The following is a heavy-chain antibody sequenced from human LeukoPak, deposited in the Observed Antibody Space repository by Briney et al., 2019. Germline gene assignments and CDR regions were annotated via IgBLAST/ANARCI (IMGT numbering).Heavy chain of an antibody. Sequence: ASVKVSCKASEYTFTPYYMHWVRQAPGQGLEWMGWINPNSGGTNYAQKFQGRVTMTRDTSISTAYMELSRLRSDDTAVYYCARGSAYSGYDSGDYWGQGTLVTVSS. J-gene: IGHJ4*02. CDR1: EYTFTPYY. CDR3: ARGSAYSGYDSGDY. CDR2: INPNSGGT. V-gene: IGHV1-2*02. D-gene: IGHD5-12*01.